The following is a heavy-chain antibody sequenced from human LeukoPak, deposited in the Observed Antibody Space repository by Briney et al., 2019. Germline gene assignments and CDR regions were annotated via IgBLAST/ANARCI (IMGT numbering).Heavy chain of an antibody. CDR3: ARSPRRLGYCSGGSCYYYYGMDV. J-gene: IGHJ6*02. CDR1: GGSFSGYY. Sequence: PSETLSLTCAVYGGSFSGYYRSWIRQPPGKGLEWIGEINHSGSTNYNPSLKSRVTISVDTSKNQFSLKLSSVTAADTAVYYCARSPRRLGYCSGGSCYYYYGMDVWGQGTTVTVSS. D-gene: IGHD2-15*01. CDR2: INHSGST. V-gene: IGHV4-34*01.